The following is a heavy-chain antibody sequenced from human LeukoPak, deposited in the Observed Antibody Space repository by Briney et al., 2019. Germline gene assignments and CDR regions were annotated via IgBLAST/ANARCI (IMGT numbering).Heavy chain of an antibody. V-gene: IGHV5-51*01. Sequence: GASLKISCKASGYSFFGYWIGLVRQMPRKSLEWVAILYPGNSETRYSPSFQGQVTVSADESISTAYLQWSSLKASDTAMYYCVGSTGFPYYFDYWGQGTLVTVSS. CDR1: GYSFFGYW. J-gene: IGHJ4*02. D-gene: IGHD3-9*01. CDR2: LYPGNSET. CDR3: VGSTGFPYYFDY.